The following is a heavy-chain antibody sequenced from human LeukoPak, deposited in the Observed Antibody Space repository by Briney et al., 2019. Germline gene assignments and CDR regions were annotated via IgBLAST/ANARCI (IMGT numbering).Heavy chain of an antibody. CDR3: ARNSGGDLDY. V-gene: IGHV1-8*01. D-gene: IGHD2-21*02. CDR2: MNPNSGNT. CDR1: GYTFTSYD. J-gene: IGHJ4*02. Sequence: APVKVSCKASGYTFTSYDINWVRQAIGQGLEWMGWMNPNSGNTGYAQKFQGRVTMTRNTSISTAYMELSSLRSDDTAVYYCARNSGGDLDYWGQGTLVTVSS.